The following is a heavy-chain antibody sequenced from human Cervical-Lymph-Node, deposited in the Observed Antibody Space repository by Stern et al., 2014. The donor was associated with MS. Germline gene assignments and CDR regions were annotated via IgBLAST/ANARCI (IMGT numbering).Heavy chain of an antibody. CDR3: ARDRNWNYDY. J-gene: IGHJ4*02. CDR1: GFTFGDHN. V-gene: IGHV3-30*04. Sequence: DQLVESGGGVVQPGRSLRLSCAASGFTFGDHNMHWVRQAPGRGLEWLVIISPDGRTTYYADSVKGRFTSSRDNSKSTLYLQLNSLRPEDTAVYYCARDRNWNYDYWGQGTLVIVSS. D-gene: IGHD1-7*01. CDR2: ISPDGRTT.